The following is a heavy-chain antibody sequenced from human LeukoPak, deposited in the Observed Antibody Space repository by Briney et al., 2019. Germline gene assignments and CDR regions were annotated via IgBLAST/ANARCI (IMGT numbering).Heavy chain of an antibody. J-gene: IGHJ5*02. CDR1: GLSFSLFG. D-gene: IGHD2-15*01. CDR3: AKDLSGSNFGLFDP. Sequence: GGSLRLSCAVSGLSFSLFGMHWVRQAPGKGLEWVAFIRYDGNTKYYAESVKGRFTISRDNSKNTLYLQMNSLRAEDTAAYYCAKDLSGSNFGLFDPWGQGTLVTVSS. CDR2: IRYDGNTK. V-gene: IGHV3-30*02.